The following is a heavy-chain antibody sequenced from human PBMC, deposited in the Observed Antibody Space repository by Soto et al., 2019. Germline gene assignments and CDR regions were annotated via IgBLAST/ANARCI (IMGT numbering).Heavy chain of an antibody. V-gene: IGHV1-18*01. CDR1: GYTFTRYG. CDR3: ARDWSRYYDSSGLMWFY. J-gene: IGHJ4*02. D-gene: IGHD3-22*01. CDR2: ISAHNGDT. Sequence: ASVKVSCKASGYTFTRYGISWVRQAPGQGLEWVGWISAHNGDTRYAQNLQGRITMTTDTFTNTAYMELTSLTSDDTAVYYCARDWSRYYDSSGLMWFYWGQGTLVTVSS.